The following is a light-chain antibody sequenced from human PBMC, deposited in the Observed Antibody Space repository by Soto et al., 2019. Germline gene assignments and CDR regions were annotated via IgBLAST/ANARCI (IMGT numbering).Light chain of an antibody. CDR2: DAS. CDR1: QSVSRW. J-gene: IGKJ1*01. Sequence: DIHSTKNTTTLSASIGDRVTMTCRASQSVSRWLAWYQQKPGKAPNLLIWDASTLETGVPSRFSASGSGTEFTLSISNLQADDFAAYYRQHYMNYPWTFGRGTKVDIK. CDR3: QHYMNYPWT. V-gene: IGKV1-5*01.